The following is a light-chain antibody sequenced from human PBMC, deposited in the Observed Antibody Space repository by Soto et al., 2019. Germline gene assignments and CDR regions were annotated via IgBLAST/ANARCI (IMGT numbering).Light chain of an antibody. Sequence: EIVLTQSPGTLSLSPGERATLSCRASQSVSISYLAWYQQKPGQAPRLLIYGASSRATGIPDRFSGSGSGTDFTLTISRLEPEDFAVYYCQHYGSSLLFTFGPGTKVDIK. CDR1: QSVSISY. CDR2: GAS. J-gene: IGKJ3*01. V-gene: IGKV3-20*01. CDR3: QHYGSSLLFT.